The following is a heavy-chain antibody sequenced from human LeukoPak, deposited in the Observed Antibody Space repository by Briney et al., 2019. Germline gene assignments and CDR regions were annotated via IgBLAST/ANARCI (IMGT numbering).Heavy chain of an antibody. CDR2: INHSGST. Sequence: PSETLSLTCAVYGGSFSGYYWSWIRQPPGKGLEWIGEINHSGSTNYNPSLKSRVTISVDTSKNQFSLKLSSVTAADTAVYYCARAGYDILTGYYGSAKYYFDYWGQGTLVTVSS. CDR1: GGSFSGYY. D-gene: IGHD3-9*01. V-gene: IGHV4-34*01. J-gene: IGHJ4*02. CDR3: ARAGYDILTGYYGSAKYYFDY.